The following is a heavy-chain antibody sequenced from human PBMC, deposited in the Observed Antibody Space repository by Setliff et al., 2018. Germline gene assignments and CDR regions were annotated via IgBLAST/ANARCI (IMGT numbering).Heavy chain of an antibody. Sequence: SETLSLTCTVSGYSISSGYYWSWIRQPPGKGLEWIGSIYYSGSTNYNPSLKSRVTISVDTSKNQFYLKLSSVTAADTAVYYCATAIVATANNWFDPWGQGTLVTVSS. V-gene: IGHV4-38-2*02. CDR2: IYYSGST. D-gene: IGHD5-12*01. J-gene: IGHJ5*02. CDR3: ATAIVATANNWFDP. CDR1: GYSISSGYY.